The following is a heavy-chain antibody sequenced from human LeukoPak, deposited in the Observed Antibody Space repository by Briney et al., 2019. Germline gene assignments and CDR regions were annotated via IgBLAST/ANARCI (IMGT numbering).Heavy chain of an antibody. V-gene: IGHV3-23*01. CDR3: ARTRVDTTTFDYFDY. D-gene: IGHD4-11*01. J-gene: IGHJ4*02. Sequence: GGSLRLSCAASGFTFSSYAMSWVRQAPGKGLEWVSAISGSGGSTYYADSVKGRFTISRDNSKNTLYLQTNSLRAEDTAVYYCARTRVDTTTFDYFDYWGQGTLVTVSS. CDR1: GFTFSSYA. CDR2: ISGSGGST.